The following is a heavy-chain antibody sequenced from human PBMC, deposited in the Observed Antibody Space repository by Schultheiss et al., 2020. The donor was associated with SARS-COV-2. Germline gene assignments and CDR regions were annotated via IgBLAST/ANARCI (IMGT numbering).Heavy chain of an antibody. CDR1: GFTFSSYG. CDR3: ARDLPDNWSFDYGMDV. CDR2: IKQDGSEK. V-gene: IGHV3-7*03. Sequence: GGSLRLSCAASGFTFSSYGMHWVRQAPGKGLEWVANIKQDGSEKYYVDSVKGRFTISRDNAKNSLYLQMNSLRAEDTAVYYCARDLPDNWSFDYGMDVWGQGTTVTVSS. D-gene: IGHD1-20*01. J-gene: IGHJ6*02.